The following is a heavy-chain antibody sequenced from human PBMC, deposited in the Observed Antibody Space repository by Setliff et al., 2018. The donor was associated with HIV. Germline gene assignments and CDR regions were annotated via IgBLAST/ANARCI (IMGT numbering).Heavy chain of an antibody. D-gene: IGHD3-9*01. CDR3: ARNRDILSDYYVDFDY. CDR1: GFTFSKCP. V-gene: IGHV3-23*01. CDR2: ISGSGAST. Sequence: GGSLRLSCAASGFTFSKCPMNWVRQAPGKGLEWVSTISGSGASTFYADSVKGRFTISRDNSKNTLYLQMNSVRPEDTAIYFCARNRDILSDYYVDFDYWGQGTLVTVSS. J-gene: IGHJ4*02.